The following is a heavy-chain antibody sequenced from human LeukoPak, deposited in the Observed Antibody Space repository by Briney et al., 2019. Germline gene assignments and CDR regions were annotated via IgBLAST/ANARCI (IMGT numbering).Heavy chain of an antibody. CDR1: GFPFSSYA. D-gene: IGHD5-24*01. J-gene: IGHJ4*02. CDR2: ISGSGGST. Sequence: PGGSLRLSCEASGFPFSSYAMNWVRQAPGKGLEWVSTISGSGGSTYYADSVEGRFTISRDKSKNTVYLQMNSLRAEDTAVYYCAKERGHGYNHIDYWGQGTLVTVSS. CDR3: AKERGHGYNHIDY. V-gene: IGHV3-23*01.